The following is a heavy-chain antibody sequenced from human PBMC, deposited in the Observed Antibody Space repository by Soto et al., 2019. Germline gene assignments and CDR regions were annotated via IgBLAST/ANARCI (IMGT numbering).Heavy chain of an antibody. CDR3: ARAPSSGWHTYNWFDP. V-gene: IGHV4-30-4*01. CDR2: IYYSGST. CDR1: GGSISSGDYY. Sequence: TLSLTCTVSGGSISSGDYYWSWIRQPPGKGLEWIGYIYYSGSTYYNPSLKSRVTISVDTSKNQFSLKLSSVTAADTAVYYCARAPSSGWHTYNWFDPWGQGTLVTVSS. J-gene: IGHJ5*02. D-gene: IGHD6-19*01.